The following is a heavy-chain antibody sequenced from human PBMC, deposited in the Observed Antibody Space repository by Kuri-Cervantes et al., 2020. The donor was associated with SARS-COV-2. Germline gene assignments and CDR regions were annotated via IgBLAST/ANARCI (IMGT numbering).Heavy chain of an antibody. V-gene: IGHV4-61*02. J-gene: IGHJ4*02. D-gene: IGHD6-19*01. CDR2: LYTSGST. CDR3: ARGIAVAGAKFFDY. Sequence: LRLSCTVSGGSISSGSYYWTWIRQPAGKGLEWIGRLYTSGSTNYNPSLKSRVTISADTSKNQFSLNLSSVTAADTAVYYCARGIAVAGAKFFDYWGQGTLVTVSS. CDR1: GGSISSGSYY.